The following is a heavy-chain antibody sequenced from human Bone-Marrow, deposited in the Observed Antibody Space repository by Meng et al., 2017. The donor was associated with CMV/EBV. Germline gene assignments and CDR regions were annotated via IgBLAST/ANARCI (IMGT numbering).Heavy chain of an antibody. Sequence: GESLKISCAASGFTFSSYSMNWVRQAPGKGLEWVSYISSSGSTIYYADSVKGRFTISRDNAKNSLYLQMNSLRAEDTAVYYCARDEGIVVVPAAEFDYWGQGTLVTVSS. CDR2: ISSSGSTI. D-gene: IGHD2-2*01. J-gene: IGHJ4*02. CDR3: ARDEGIVVVPAAEFDY. V-gene: IGHV3-48*04. CDR1: GFTFSSYS.